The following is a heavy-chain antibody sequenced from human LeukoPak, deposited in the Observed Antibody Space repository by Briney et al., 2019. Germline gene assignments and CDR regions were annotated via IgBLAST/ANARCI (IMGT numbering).Heavy chain of an antibody. D-gene: IGHD3-3*01. CDR1: GGTFSSYA. Sequence: GASVKVSCKASGGTFSSYAISWVRQAPGQGLEWMGRIIPIFGIANYAQKFQGRVTITADKSTSTAYMELSSLRSEDTAVYYCVGAGSGSGYPLDYWGQGTLVTVSS. CDR2: IIPIFGIA. V-gene: IGHV1-69*04. CDR3: VGAGSGSGYPLDY. J-gene: IGHJ4*02.